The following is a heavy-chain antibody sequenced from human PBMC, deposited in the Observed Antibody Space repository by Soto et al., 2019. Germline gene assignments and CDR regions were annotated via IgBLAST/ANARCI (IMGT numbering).Heavy chain of an antibody. CDR3: ARSPPSSYYGGSGTFDY. Sequence: LSLTCAVSGGFTSTNNWWSWVRQPPGKGLEWIGDAYHSGSTEYNPSLKSRVSISVDKSKNQISLKLTSATAADTAVYYCARSPPSSYYGGSGTFDYWGQGTLVTVSS. CDR2: AYHSGST. CDR1: GGFTSTNNW. D-gene: IGHD3-10*01. J-gene: IGHJ4*02. V-gene: IGHV4-4*02.